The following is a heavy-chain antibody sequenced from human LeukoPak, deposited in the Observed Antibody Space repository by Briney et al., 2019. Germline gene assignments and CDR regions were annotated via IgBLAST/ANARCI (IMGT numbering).Heavy chain of an antibody. CDR3: ARHITPTDNGRRLDC. J-gene: IGHJ4*02. D-gene: IGHD1-1*01. CDR2: IYHSGST. Sequence: SETLSLTCAVSGGSISSSNWWSWVRQPPGKGLEWIGEIYHSGSTNYNPSLKSRVTISVDKSKNQFSLKLSSVTAADTAVYYCARHITPTDNGRRLDCWGQGTLVTVSS. CDR1: GGSISSSNW. V-gene: IGHV4-4*02.